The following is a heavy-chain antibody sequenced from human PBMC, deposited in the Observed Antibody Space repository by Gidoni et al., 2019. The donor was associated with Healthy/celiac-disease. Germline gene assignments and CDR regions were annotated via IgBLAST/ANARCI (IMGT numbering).Heavy chain of an antibody. V-gene: IGHV3-30*03. J-gene: IGHJ4*02. CDR2: ISYDGSNK. CDR3: AVSSYDSSGPYIPGFDY. CDR1: GFTFSSYG. Sequence: QVQLVESGGGVVHPGRSLRLSCAASGFTFSSYGMHWVRQAPGKGLEWVAVISYDGSNKYHAASVKGRFTISRDNSKNTLYLQMNSLRAEETAVYYCAVSSYDSSGPYIPGFDYWGQGTMVTVSS. D-gene: IGHD3-22*01.